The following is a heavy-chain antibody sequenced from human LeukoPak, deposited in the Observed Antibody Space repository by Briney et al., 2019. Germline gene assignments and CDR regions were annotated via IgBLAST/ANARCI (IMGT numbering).Heavy chain of an antibody. CDR2: ISGSGGST. CDR1: GFTFSRYA. Sequence: GGSLRLSCAASGFTFSRYAMSWVRQAPGKGLEWVSGISGSGGSTYYADSVMGRLTISRDNSKNTLYLQMNSLRAEDTAVYYCARDCGSDCSQAFDIWGQGTMVTVSS. D-gene: IGHD2-21*02. V-gene: IGHV3-23*01. J-gene: IGHJ3*02. CDR3: ARDCGSDCSQAFDI.